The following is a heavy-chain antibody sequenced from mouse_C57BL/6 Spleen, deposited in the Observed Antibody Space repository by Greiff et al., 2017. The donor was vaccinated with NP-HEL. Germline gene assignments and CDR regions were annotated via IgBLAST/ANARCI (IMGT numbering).Heavy chain of an antibody. V-gene: IGHV1-81*01. J-gene: IGHJ4*01. D-gene: IGHD2-3*01. CDR2: IYPRSGNT. CDR3: SRKGDDGYYKNALDY. Sequence: QVHVKQSGAELARPGASVKLSCKASGYTFTSYGISWVKQRTGQGLEWIGEIYPRSGNTYYKEKFKGKATLTADKSSSTAYMELRSLTSEDSAVYFCSRKGDDGYYKNALDYWGQGTSVTVSS. CDR1: GYTFTSYG.